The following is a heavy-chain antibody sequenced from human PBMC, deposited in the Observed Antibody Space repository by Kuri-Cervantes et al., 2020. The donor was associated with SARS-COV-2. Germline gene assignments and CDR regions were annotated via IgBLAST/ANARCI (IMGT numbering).Heavy chain of an antibody. CDR2: ISGSGGSA. Sequence: GGSLRLSCTASGFTFSSYAMSWVRQAPGKGLEWVSGISGSGGSAYYADSVKGRFTISRDNSKNTLYLQLNSLRAEDAAVYYCARSEEYAPAYWGQGSLVTVSS. V-gene: IGHV3-23*01. D-gene: IGHD2/OR15-2a*01. J-gene: IGHJ4*02. CDR3: ARSEEYAPAY. CDR1: GFTFSSYA.